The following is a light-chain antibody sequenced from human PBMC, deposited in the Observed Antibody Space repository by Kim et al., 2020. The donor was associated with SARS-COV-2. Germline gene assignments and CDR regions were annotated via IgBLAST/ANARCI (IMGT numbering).Light chain of an antibody. CDR2: DAS. Sequence: EIVLTQSPATLSLSPGERATLSCRASQSVGIYLVWYQQKPGQAPRVLIYDASDRATGIPARFSGSGSGTDFTLTIRSLQPEDFATYYCQQSYSTLWTFGQGTKVDIK. CDR3: QQSYSTLWT. J-gene: IGKJ1*01. V-gene: IGKV3-11*01. CDR1: QSVGIY.